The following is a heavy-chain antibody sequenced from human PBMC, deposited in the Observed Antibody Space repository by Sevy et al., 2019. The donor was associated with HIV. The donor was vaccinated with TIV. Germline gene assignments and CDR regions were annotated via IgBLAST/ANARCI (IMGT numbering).Heavy chain of an antibody. D-gene: IGHD2-15*01. J-gene: IGHJ4*02. CDR2: IYYSGST. V-gene: IGHV4-59*01. CDR1: GGSISSYY. CDR3: ARGDTVVSNQLFDY. Sequence: SETLSLTCTVSGGSISSYYWSWIRQPPGKGLEWIGYIYYSGSTNYNPSLKSRVTISVDTSKNQFSLKLSSVTAADTAVYYCARGDTVVSNQLFDYWGQGTLVTVSS.